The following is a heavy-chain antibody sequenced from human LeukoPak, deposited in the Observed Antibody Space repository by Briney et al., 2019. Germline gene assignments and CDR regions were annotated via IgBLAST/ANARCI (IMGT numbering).Heavy chain of an antibody. CDR2: IYYSGST. J-gene: IGHJ4*02. D-gene: IGHD6-19*01. V-gene: IGHV4-39*01. CDR1: GGSISSSSYY. Sequence: SETLSLTCTVSGGSISSSSYYWGWIRQPPGKGLEWIGSIYYSGSTYYNPSLKSRATISVDTSKNQFSLKLSSVTAADTAVYYCARQAYSSGWHSYYWGQGTLVTVSS. CDR3: ARQAYSSGWHSYY.